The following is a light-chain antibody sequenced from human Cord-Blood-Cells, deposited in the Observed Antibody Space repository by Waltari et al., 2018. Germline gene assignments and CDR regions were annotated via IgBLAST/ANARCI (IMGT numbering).Light chain of an antibody. V-gene: IGLV2-14*01. CDR2: DVS. CDR3: SSYTSSSTLV. Sequence: QSALTQPPSVSGSPGQSITISCPGTSSDVGGYNYVSWYQQHPGKAPKLMIYDVSKRPSGVSNRFSGSKSGNTASLTISGLQAEDEADYYCSSYTSSSTLVFGGGTKLTVL. J-gene: IGLJ3*02. CDR1: SSDVGGYNY.